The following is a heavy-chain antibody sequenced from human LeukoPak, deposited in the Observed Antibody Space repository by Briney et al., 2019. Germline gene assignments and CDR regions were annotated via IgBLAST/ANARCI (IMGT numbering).Heavy chain of an antibody. J-gene: IGHJ4*02. CDR3: AREGSSSWTGKYYFDY. Sequence: SETLSLTCAVSGYSISSGYYWGWIRQPPGKGLEWIGSIYYSGRTYYNPSLKSRVTISVDTSKNQFSLKLSSVTAADTAVYYCAREGSSSWTGKYYFDYWGQGTLVTVSS. CDR1: GYSISSGYY. V-gene: IGHV4-38-2*02. D-gene: IGHD6-13*01. CDR2: IYYSGRT.